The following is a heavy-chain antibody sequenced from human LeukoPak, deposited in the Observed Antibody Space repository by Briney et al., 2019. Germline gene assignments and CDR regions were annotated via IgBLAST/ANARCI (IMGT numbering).Heavy chain of an antibody. CDR2: INPDSGGT. V-gene: IGHV1-2*02. CDR1: GYTFTDYH. J-gene: IGHJ4*02. CDR3: ARDIRPRVESFDY. D-gene: IGHD3-3*01. Sequence: ASVKVSCKASGYTFTDYHLHWVRQAPGQGLEWMGWINPDSGGTNYAQKFRGRVTMTRDTSINTAYMELSMMRSDDTAVYYCARDIRPRVESFDYWGQGTLVTVSS.